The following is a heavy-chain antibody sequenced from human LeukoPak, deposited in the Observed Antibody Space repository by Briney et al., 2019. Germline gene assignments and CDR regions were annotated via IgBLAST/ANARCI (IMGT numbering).Heavy chain of an antibody. Sequence: GGSLRLSCAASGFTVSSNYMSWVRQAPGKGLEWVSVIYSGGSTYYADSVKGRFTISRHNSKNTLYLQMNSLRAEDTATYFCAKFPSYDSSGHDGFDVWGQGTRVTVSS. V-gene: IGHV3-53*01. CDR2: IYSGGST. CDR1: GFTVSSNY. D-gene: IGHD3-22*01. J-gene: IGHJ3*01. CDR3: AKFPSYDSSGHDGFDV.